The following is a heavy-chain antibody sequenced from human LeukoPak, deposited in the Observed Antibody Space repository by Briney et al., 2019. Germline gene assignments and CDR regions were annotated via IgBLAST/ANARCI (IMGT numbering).Heavy chain of an antibody. J-gene: IGHJ3*02. V-gene: IGHV7-4-1*02. CDR1: GYTFTSYA. Sequence: ASVKVSCKASGYTFTSYAMNWVRPAPGQGLEWMGWINTNTGNPTYAQGFTGRFVFSLDTSVSTAYLQISSLKAEDTAVYYCARGPYYYDSSGYYYVLGDAFDIWGQGTMVTVSS. D-gene: IGHD3-22*01. CDR3: ARGPYYYDSSGYYYVLGDAFDI. CDR2: INTNTGNP.